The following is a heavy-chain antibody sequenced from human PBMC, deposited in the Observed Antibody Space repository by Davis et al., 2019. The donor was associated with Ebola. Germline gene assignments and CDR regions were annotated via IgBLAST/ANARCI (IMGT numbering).Heavy chain of an antibody. CDR2: MYHSGST. J-gene: IGHJ5*01. Sequence: SETLSLTCTVSGDSISRSPHYWGWIRQSPGKGLEWIGDMYHSGSTAMYYSPSLKSRLSISADTSKNQYSLKLNAVTASDTAIYYCARRVVGGWGSFRCDSWGQGILVTVSS. V-gene: IGHV4-39*01. D-gene: IGHD3-16*02. CDR3: ARRVVGGWGSFRCDS. CDR1: GDSISRSPHY.